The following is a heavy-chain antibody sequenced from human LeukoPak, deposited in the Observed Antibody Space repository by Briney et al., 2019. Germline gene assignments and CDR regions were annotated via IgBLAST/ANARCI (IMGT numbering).Heavy chain of an antibody. CDR1: GGSISSYY. CDR2: IYYSGST. D-gene: IGHD3-10*01. Sequence: SETLSLTCTVSGGSISSYYWSWIRQPPGKGLEWIGYIYYSGSTNYNPSLKSRVTISIDTSKNQFSLKLSSVTAADTAVYYCARKYYYGSGNLNGFDPWGQGTLVTVSS. CDR3: ARKYYYGSGNLNGFDP. J-gene: IGHJ5*02. V-gene: IGHV4-59*08.